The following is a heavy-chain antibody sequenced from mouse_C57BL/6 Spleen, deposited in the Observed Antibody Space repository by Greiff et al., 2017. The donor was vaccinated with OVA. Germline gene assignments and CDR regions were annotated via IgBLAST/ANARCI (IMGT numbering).Heavy chain of an antibody. J-gene: IGHJ2*01. CDR2: IYPRDGST. CDR3: TRSVYYYGSRYFDY. CDR1: GYTFTSYD. Sequence: VQLQQSGPELVKPGASVKLSCKASGYTFTSYDINWVKQRPGQGLEWIGWIYPRDGSTKYNEKFKGKATLTVDPSSSTAYMELHSLTYEDSAVYYCTRSVYYYGSRYFDYWGQGTTLTVSS. D-gene: IGHD1-1*01. V-gene: IGHV1-85*01.